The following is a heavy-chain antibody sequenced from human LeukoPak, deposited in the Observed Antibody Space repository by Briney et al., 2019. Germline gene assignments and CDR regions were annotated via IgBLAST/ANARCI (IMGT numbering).Heavy chain of an antibody. J-gene: IGHJ1*01. Sequence: ASVKVFYKASGYTFTGYYIHWVRQTPGHVLDLMQWINPKSGGTNYAQKFQGRVSMTRDTSISTAYMELSRVRSDDTAVYYCAREAAAGASDAEYFQHWGQGTLVTVSS. CDR1: GYTFTGYY. D-gene: IGHD6-13*01. CDR2: INPKSGGT. CDR3: AREAAAGASDAEYFQH. V-gene: IGHV1-2*02.